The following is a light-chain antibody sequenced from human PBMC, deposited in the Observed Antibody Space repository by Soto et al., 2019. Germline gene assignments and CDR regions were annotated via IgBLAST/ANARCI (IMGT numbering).Light chain of an antibody. CDR3: QQYGSSPRT. CDR2: GAS. J-gene: IGKJ1*01. Sequence: ALTQSPGTLSSSPGERATLSCRASQAVSSNYLAWYQQKPGQAPRLLISGASGRATGVPDRFSGSGSGTEFTLTIDRLESEDFAVYYCQQYGSSPRTFGQGTKVDIK. CDR1: QAVSSNY. V-gene: IGKV3-20*01.